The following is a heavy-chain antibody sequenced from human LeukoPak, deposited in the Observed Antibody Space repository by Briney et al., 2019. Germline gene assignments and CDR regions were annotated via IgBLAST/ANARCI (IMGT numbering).Heavy chain of an antibody. CDR2: TYYRSKWYN. CDR3: ARGHSSGWYGAFDI. D-gene: IGHD6-19*01. Sequence: SQTLSLTCAISGDSVSSNSAAWNWIRQSPSRGLEWLGRTYYRSKWYNDYAVSVKSRITINPDTSKNQFSLKLSSVTAADTAVYYCARGHSSGWYGAFDIWGQGTMVTVSS. CDR1: GDSVSSNSAA. V-gene: IGHV6-1*01. J-gene: IGHJ3*02.